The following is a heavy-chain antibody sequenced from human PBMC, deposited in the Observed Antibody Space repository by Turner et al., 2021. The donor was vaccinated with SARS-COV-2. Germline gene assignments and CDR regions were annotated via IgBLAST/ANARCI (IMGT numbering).Heavy chain of an antibody. J-gene: IGHJ6*02. CDR1: GGTLSSYS. D-gene: IGHD2-15*01. CDR3: ARYCSGGSCYSCGYYYYGMDV. V-gene: IGHV1-69*01. Sequence: QVQLVQSGAEVKKPGSSVKVSCKASGGTLSSYSISWVRQAPGQGLEWMGGIIPIFGTANYAQKFQGRVTITADESTSTAYMELSSLRSEDTAVYYCARYCSGGSCYSCGYYYYGMDVWGQGTTVTVSS. CDR2: IIPIFGTA.